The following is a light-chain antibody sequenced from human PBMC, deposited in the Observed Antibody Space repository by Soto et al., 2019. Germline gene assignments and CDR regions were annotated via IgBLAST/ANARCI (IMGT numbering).Light chain of an antibody. V-gene: IGKV3-15*01. CDR2: DTS. J-gene: IGKJ1*01. CDR1: QSVSNK. CDR3: QQYSNWPPIT. Sequence: EMVMTHSPATLSVSPWEIATLSCRASQSVSNKLAWYQQKPGQAPRLLIYDTSTRATGIPARFSGSGSGTEFTLTISSLQSEDFAVYYCQQYSNWPPITFGQGTKVDIK.